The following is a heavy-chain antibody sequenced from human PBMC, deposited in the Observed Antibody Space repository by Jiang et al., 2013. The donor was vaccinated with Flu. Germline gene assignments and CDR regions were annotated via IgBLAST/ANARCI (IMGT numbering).Heavy chain of an antibody. CDR3: ARDATVRGVIAYYYGMDV. CDR2: ISAYNGNT. CDR1: GYTFTSYG. D-gene: IGHD3-10*01. Sequence: SGAEVKKPGASVKVSCKASGYTFTSYGISWVRQAPGQGLEWMGWISAYNGNTNYAQKLQGRVTMTTDTSTSTAYMELRSLRSDDTAVYYCARDATVRGVIAYYYGMDVWGQGTTVTVSS. V-gene: IGHV1-18*01. J-gene: IGHJ6*02.